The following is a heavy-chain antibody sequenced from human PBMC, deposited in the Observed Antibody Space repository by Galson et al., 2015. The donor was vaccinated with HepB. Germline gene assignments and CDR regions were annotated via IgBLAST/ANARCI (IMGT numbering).Heavy chain of an antibody. D-gene: IGHD6-13*01. CDR1: GYSLTSYW. Sequence: QSGAEVKKPGESLRISCKGSGYSLTSYWISWVRQMPGKGLEWMGRIDPSDSYTNYSPSFQGHVTISADKSISTAYLQWSSLKASDTAMYYCATPGIAAAGTDYWGQGTLVTVSS. V-gene: IGHV5-10-1*01. J-gene: IGHJ4*02. CDR3: ATPGIAAAGTDY. CDR2: IDPSDSYT.